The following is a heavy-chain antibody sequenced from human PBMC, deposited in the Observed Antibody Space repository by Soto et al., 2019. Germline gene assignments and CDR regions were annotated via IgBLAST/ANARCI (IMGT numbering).Heavy chain of an antibody. J-gene: IGHJ4*02. V-gene: IGHV3-48*01. CDR1: GFTFSSYS. CDR2: ISSSSSTI. D-gene: IGHD5-18*01. CDR3: ARPMSKRGYSDGYIV. Sequence: ESGGGLVQPGGALRLSCAASGFTFSSYSTKWVRQAPGKGLEWVSYISSSSSTIYYADSVKGRFTISRDNAKNSLYLQMNSLRAEDTAVYYCARPMSKRGYSDGYIVWGQGTLVTVSS.